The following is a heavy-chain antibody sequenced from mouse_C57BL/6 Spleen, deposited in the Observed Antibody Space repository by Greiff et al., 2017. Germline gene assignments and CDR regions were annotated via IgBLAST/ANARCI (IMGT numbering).Heavy chain of an antibody. CDR2: ISYDGSN. CDR1: GYSITSGYY. CDR3: ASNWPYFDY. Sequence: ESGPGLVKPSQSLSLTSSVTGYSITSGYYWNWIRQFPGNKLEWMGYISYDGSNNYNPSLKNRISITRDTSKNQFFLKLNSVTTEDTATYYCASNWPYFDYWGQGTTLTVSS. D-gene: IGHD4-1*01. V-gene: IGHV3-6*01. J-gene: IGHJ2*01.